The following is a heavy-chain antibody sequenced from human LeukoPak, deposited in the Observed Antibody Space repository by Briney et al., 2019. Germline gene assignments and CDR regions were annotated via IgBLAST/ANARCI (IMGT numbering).Heavy chain of an antibody. CDR3: AKNYYDSGTPFDY. CDR1: GFTFSSYW. J-gene: IGHJ4*02. V-gene: IGHV3-7*03. Sequence: GGSLRLSCAASGFTFSSYWMSWVRQAPGKGLEWVANIKQDGSEKYYVDSVKGRFTISRDNAKNSLYLQMNSLRAEDTAVYYCAKNYYDSGTPFDYWGQGTLVTVSS. CDR2: IKQDGSEK. D-gene: IGHD3-10*01.